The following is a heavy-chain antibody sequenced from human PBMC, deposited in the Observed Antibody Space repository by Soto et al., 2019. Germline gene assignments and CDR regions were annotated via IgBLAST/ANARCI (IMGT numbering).Heavy chain of an antibody. J-gene: IGHJ4*02. CDR2: ISSSGSTI. V-gene: IGHV3-11*04. D-gene: IGHD6-13*01. CDR3: VREPWGFSGTWYDY. Sequence: GGSLRLSCAASGFTFSDYYMSWIRQAPGKGLEWVSYISSSGSTIYYADSVKGRFTISRDNAKNTLYLQMTSLRVEDTAMYDCVREPWGFSGTWYDYWGQGTLVTVSS. CDR1: GFTFSDYY.